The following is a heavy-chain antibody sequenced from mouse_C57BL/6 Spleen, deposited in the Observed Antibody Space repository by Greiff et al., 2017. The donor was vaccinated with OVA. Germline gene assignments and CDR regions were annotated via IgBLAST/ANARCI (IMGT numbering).Heavy chain of an antibody. J-gene: IGHJ3*01. CDR3: ERPYDDYDWFAY. D-gene: IGHD2-4*01. Sequence: EVQGVESGGGLVKPGGSLKLSCAASGFTFSDSGMHWVRQAPEKGLEWVAYISRGSSTIYYADTVKGRFTISRDNAKNTLFLQMTSMRSEDTAMDYYERPYDDYDWFAYWGQGTLVTVSA. CDR2: ISRGSSTI. CDR1: GFTFSDSG. V-gene: IGHV5-17*01.